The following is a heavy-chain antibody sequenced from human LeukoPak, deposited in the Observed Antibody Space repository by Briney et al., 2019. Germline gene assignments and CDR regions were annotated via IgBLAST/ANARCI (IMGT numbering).Heavy chain of an antibody. CDR2: INTNGRTT. J-gene: IGHJ3*02. CDR1: GFTFSSYV. Sequence: PGGSLRISCAASGFTFSSYVMSWVRQAPGKGLEWVSIINTNGRTTYYADSVKGRFTISRDNAKNSLYLQMNSLRAEDTAVYYCARDHGAWLQEGDDAFDIWGQGTMVTVSS. V-gene: IGHV3-48*04. D-gene: IGHD5-24*01. CDR3: ARDHGAWLQEGDDAFDI.